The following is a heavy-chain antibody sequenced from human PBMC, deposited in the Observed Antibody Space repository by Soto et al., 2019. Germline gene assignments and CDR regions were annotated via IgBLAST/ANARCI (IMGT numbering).Heavy chain of an antibody. V-gene: IGHV1-3*01. J-gene: IGHJ4*02. CDR2: INAGNGKT. D-gene: IGHD1-1*01. CDR1: GYTFTNYA. Sequence: QVHLVQSGAEVKKPGASVKVSCKASGYTFTNYAIHWVRQAPGQRLEWMGWINAGNGKTKYSEKLQGRVTIARDTSASTAYMEVTSLRSEDTAVYYCARWANGDGFDFWGQGTLVTVSS. CDR3: ARWANGDGFDF.